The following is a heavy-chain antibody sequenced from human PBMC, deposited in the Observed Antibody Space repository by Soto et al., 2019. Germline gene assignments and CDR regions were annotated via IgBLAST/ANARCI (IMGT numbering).Heavy chain of an antibody. CDR3: ARALHLFFDY. D-gene: IGHD4-4*01. CDR2: IYHSGST. V-gene: IGHV4-30-2*01. Sequence: PSETLSLTCAVSGGSISSGGYSWSWIRQPPGKGLEWIGYIYHSGSTYYNPSLKSRVTISVDRSKNQFSLKLSSVTAADTAVYYCARALHLFFDYWGQGTLVTVSS. CDR1: GGSISSGGYS. J-gene: IGHJ4*02.